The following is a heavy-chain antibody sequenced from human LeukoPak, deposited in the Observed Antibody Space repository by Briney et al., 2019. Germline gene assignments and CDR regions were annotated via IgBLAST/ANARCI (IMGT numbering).Heavy chain of an antibody. Sequence: GGSLRLSCAASGFTVSSNYMSWVRQAPGKGLEWVSVIYSGGSRYYADSVKGRFTISRDNSKNTLYLQMNSLRAEDTAVYYCARGPERTGVGTRYYYDMDVWGQGTTVTVSS. J-gene: IGHJ6*02. D-gene: IGHD2-8*01. CDR2: IYSGGSR. V-gene: IGHV3-53*05. CDR1: GFTVSSNY. CDR3: ARGPERTGVGTRYYYDMDV.